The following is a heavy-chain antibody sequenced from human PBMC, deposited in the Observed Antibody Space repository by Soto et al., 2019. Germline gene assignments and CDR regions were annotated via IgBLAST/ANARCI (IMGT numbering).Heavy chain of an antibody. J-gene: IGHJ3*02. D-gene: IGHD3-9*01. Sequence: QITLKDSGPTLVKPTQPLTLTCTFSGFSLSTSGVGVGWIRQPPGKALEQLALIYWNDDKRYSPSLKSKLTITKDTSKNQVVLTMTNMDPFDTARYFCAFAQYYDILTGYYKVRFSDAFDIWGQGTMLTASS. V-gene: IGHV2-5*01. CDR2: IYWNDDK. CDR1: GFSLSTSGVG. CDR3: AFAQYYDILTGYYKVRFSDAFDI.